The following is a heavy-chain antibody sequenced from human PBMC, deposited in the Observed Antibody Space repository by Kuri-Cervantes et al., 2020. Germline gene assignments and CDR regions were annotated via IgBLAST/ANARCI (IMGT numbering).Heavy chain of an antibody. J-gene: IGHJ4*02. CDR2: IWYDGSNK. CDR1: GFTFSSYE. CDR3: ARGIEAGAVDY. D-gene: IGHD2-15*01. Sequence: GESLKISCAASGFTFSSYEMNWVRQAPGKGLEWVAVIWYDGSNKYYADSVKGRFTISRDNSKNTLYLQMNSLRAEDTAVYYCARGIEAGAVDYWGQGTLVTVSS. V-gene: IGHV3-33*08.